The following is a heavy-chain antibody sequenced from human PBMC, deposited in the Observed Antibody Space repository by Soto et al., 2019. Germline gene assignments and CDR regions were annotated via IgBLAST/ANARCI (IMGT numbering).Heavy chain of an antibody. CDR1: GFTFNSYT. CDR3: AKARCTGNSCYVPDY. V-gene: IGHV3-23*01. D-gene: IGHD2-8*02. J-gene: IGHJ4*01. Sequence: GGSLRLSCAASGFTFNSYTMAWVSQAPGKGLEWVSSISGSGSSPSYADSVQGRFIIYRDNSRTTLSLQMNSLRAEDTATYYCAKARCTGNSCYVPDYWGHGSLVTVSS. CDR2: ISGSGSSP.